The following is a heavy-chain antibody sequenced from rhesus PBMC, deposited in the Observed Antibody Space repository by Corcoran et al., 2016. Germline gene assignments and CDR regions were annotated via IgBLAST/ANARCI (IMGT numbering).Heavy chain of an antibody. J-gene: IGHJ4*01. CDR3: ARDLGNKYDY. CDR1: GGSISDYYY. CDR2: SYGKSAST. D-gene: IGHD4-35*01. Sequence: QVQLQESGPGLVKPSETLSLTCAVSGGSISDYYYWNLIRQPPGKGLEWIGKSYGKSASTTYNPSHKSRVTITKDTSKNQFFLKLSSVTAADTVVYYCARDLGNKYDYWGQGVLVTVSS. V-gene: IGHV4S9*01.